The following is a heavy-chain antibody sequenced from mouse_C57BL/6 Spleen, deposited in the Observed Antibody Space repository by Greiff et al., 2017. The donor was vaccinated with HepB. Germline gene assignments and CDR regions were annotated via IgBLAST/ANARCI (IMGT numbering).Heavy chain of an antibody. V-gene: IGHV1-55*01. CDR1: GYTFTSYW. J-gene: IGHJ1*03. D-gene: IGHD1-1*01. Sequence: VQLQQPGAELVKPGASVKMSCKASGYTFTSYWITWVKQRPGQGLEWIGDIYPGSGSTNYNEKFKSKATLTVDTSSSTAYMQLSSLTSEDSAVYYCAVITTVVGRWYFDVWGTGTTVTVSS. CDR2: IYPGSGST. CDR3: AVITTVVGRWYFDV.